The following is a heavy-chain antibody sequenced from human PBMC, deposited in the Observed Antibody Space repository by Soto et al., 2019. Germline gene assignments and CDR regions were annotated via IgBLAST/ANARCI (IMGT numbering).Heavy chain of an antibody. V-gene: IGHV1-18*01. CDR1: GYTFTSYG. J-gene: IGHJ4*02. CDR2: ISAYNGNT. Sequence: ASVKVSCKASGYTFTSYGISWVRQAPGQGLEWMGWISAYNGNTNYAQKLQGRVTMTTDTSTSTAYMELRSLRSDDTAVYYCASFIQSSGRYKVAYWGQGSLLTVSS. CDR3: ASFIQSSGRYKVAY. D-gene: IGHD6-19*01.